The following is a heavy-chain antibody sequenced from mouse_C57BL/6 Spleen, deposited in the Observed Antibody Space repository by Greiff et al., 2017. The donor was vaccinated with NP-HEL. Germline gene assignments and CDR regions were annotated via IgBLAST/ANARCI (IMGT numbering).Heavy chain of an antibody. D-gene: IGHD1-1*01. CDR3: AKCPTTVVATGYFDY. V-gene: IGHV1-72*01. CDR2: IDPNSGGT. J-gene: IGHJ2*01. CDR1: GYTFTSYW. Sequence: VQLQQPGAELVKPGASVKLSCKASGYTFTSYWMHWVKQRPGRGLEWIGRIDPNSGGTKYNEQFMSKATLTVDKPSSTAYMQLSSLTSEDSAVYYCAKCPTTVVATGYFDYWGQGTTLTAAS.